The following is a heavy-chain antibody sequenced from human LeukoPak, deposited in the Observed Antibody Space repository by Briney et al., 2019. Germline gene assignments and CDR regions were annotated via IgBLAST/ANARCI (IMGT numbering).Heavy chain of an antibody. V-gene: IGHV4-59*01. D-gene: IGHD2/OR15-2a*01. CDR2: IYYSGST. CDR3: AREAIGRVDY. CDR1: GDSISNYY. Sequence: PSETLSLTCTVSGDSISNYYWSWIRQPPGKGLEWIGYIYYSGSTNYNPSLKSRVTISVGTSKKHFSLKLSSVTAADTAVYYCAREAIGRVDYWGQGILVTVSS. J-gene: IGHJ4*02.